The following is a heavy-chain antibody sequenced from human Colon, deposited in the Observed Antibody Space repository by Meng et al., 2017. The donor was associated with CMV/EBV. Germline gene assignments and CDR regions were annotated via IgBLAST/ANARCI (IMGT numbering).Heavy chain of an antibody. CDR2: IYYSGST. Sequence: LPGSGPGLVKPSQTLSLTCTVSGGSISSGDYYWSWIRQPPGKGLEWIGYIYYSGSTYYNPSLKSRVTISVDTSKNQFSLKLSSVTAADTAVYYCARGADYGGNPLDYWGQGTLVTVSS. D-gene: IGHD4-23*01. CDR1: GGSISSGDYY. J-gene: IGHJ4*02. CDR3: ARGADYGGNPLDY. V-gene: IGHV4-30-4*08.